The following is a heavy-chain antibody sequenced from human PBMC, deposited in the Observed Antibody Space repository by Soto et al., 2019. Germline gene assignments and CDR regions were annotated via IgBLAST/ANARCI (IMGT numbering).Heavy chain of an antibody. CDR2: ISDSGGST. Sequence: EVQLLESGGGLVQPGGSLRLSCAASGFTFSSNAMSWVRQAPGKGLEWVSAISDSGGSTYYADSVKGRFTISRDNSKNTLYLQMNSLRAEDTAVYYCAKVLNYYYSGMDVWGQGTTVTVSS. CDR3: AKVLNYYYSGMDV. CDR1: GFTFSSNA. J-gene: IGHJ6*02. V-gene: IGHV3-23*01.